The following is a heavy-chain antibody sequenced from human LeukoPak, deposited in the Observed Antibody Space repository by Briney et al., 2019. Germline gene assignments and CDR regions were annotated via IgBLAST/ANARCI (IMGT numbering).Heavy chain of an antibody. CDR2: ISGSGDST. Sequence: GGSLRLSCAASGFTFSSYAMSWVRQAPGKGLEWVSTISGSGDSTYYADSVKGRFTISRDNSKNTLYLQMSSLRADDTAVYYCAKAHDSGGSWGQGTLVTVSS. D-gene: IGHD3-22*01. CDR3: AKAHDSGGS. J-gene: IGHJ5*02. CDR1: GFTFSSYA. V-gene: IGHV3-23*01.